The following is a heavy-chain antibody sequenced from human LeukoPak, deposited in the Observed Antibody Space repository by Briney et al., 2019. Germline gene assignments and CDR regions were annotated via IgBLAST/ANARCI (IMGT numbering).Heavy chain of an antibody. CDR2: ISGSGATI. D-gene: IGHD1-1*01. J-gene: IGHJ5*02. CDR3: AKSPGTTGWFDP. Sequence: GGSLRLSCAASGFTFSSYAMSWVRQAPGKGLEWVSGISGSGATIYYADSVKGRFTISRDNSKNTLYLQMNSLRAEDTAVYYCAKSPGTTGWFDPWGQGTLVTVSS. V-gene: IGHV3-23*01. CDR1: GFTFSSYA.